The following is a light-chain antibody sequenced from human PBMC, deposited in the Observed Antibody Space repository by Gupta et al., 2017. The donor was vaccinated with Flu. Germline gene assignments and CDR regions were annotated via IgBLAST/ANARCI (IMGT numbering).Light chain of an antibody. CDR1: QDMTNY. CDR2: DAS. Sequence: DIQMTQSPFSLSVSVGDRVIISCQASQDMTNYLNWYQHKPGKAPQLLIYDASNLQTGVPSRFSGSGSGTEFTFTISNLQPEDVATYYCQQYQSLPLTFGLGTRLGIK. CDR3: QQYQSLPLT. V-gene: IGKV1-33*01. J-gene: IGKJ5*01.